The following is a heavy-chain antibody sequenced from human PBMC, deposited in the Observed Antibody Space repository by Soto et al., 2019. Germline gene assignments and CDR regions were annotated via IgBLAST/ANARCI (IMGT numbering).Heavy chain of an antibody. D-gene: IGHD5-12*01. Sequence: SETLSLTCAVSGGSISSSNWWSWVRQPPGKGLEWIGEIYHSGSSNYNPSLKSRVTISVDKSKNQFSLKLSSVTAADTAVYYCARLDVEMATTEYYFDYWGQGTLVTVSS. CDR2: IYHSGSS. CDR3: ARLDVEMATTEYYFDY. J-gene: IGHJ4*02. V-gene: IGHV4-4*02. CDR1: GGSISSSNW.